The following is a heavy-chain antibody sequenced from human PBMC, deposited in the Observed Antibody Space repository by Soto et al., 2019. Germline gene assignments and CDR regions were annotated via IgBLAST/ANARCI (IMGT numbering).Heavy chain of an antibody. Sequence: QVQLQESGPGLVKPSETLSLTCTVSGGSISSYYWSWIRQPPGKGLEWIGYIFYSGSTNYNPSLKSRATISVDTSKSQFSLRLSSVTAADTAVYYCARDGATEGITWGQGTLVTVSS. CDR3: ARDGATEGIT. V-gene: IGHV4-59*01. CDR1: GGSISSYY. D-gene: IGHD1-20*01. J-gene: IGHJ5*02. CDR2: IFYSGST.